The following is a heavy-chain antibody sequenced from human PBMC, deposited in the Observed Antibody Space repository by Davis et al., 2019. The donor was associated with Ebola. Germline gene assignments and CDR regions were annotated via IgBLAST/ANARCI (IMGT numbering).Heavy chain of an antibody. CDR2: IYDFGSA. Sequence: PSETLSLTCTVSGDSVSSSSHYWSWIRQPPGRGLEWIGYIYDFGSATYNPSLKSRVTISVDTSKNRLSLKLTSVTAADSAVYYCARFGEYTYADYWGQGTLVTVSS. V-gene: IGHV4-61*01. CDR1: GDSVSSSSHY. D-gene: IGHD3-10*01. J-gene: IGHJ4*02. CDR3: ARFGEYTYADY.